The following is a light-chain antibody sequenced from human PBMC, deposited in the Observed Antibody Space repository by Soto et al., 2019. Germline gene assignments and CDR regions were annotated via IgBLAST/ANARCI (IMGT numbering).Light chain of an antibody. Sequence: DIQMTQSPSTLSASVGDRVTITCRASQNIRSWLAWYQQKPGKAPKLLIYKASSLESGVPSRFSGSGSGTEFTLTISSLQPDDFATYYCQQHNSFWTFGQGTRVEIK. CDR3: QQHNSFWT. J-gene: IGKJ1*01. CDR1: QNIRSW. CDR2: KAS. V-gene: IGKV1-5*03.